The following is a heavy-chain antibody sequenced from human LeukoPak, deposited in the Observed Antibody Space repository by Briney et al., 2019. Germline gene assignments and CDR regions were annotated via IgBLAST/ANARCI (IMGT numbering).Heavy chain of an antibody. CDR2: IYYSGST. CDR1: GGSISSSSYY. Sequence: SETLSLTCTVSGGSISSSSYYWGWIRQPPGKGLEWIGSIYYSGSTYYNPSLKSRVTISVDTSKNQFSLRLSSVTAADTAVYYCARIKNWKLKTIDYWGQGTLVTVSS. CDR3: ARIKNWKLKTIDY. V-gene: IGHV4-39*07. D-gene: IGHD1-1*01. J-gene: IGHJ4*02.